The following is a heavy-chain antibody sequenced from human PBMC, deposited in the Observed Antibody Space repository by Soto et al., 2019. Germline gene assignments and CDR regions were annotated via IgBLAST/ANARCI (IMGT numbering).Heavy chain of an antibody. Sequence: QVQLVQSGAEVKEPGDSVRVSCEASGYTFTAYYIHWVRQAPGQGLEWMGWINPKFGDTTYAQDFQGRVSRTRDMSISTAYMELSRLTSDDTAIYYCARNLDYYYGPGSGNGHGFWGQGTTVTVFS. CDR3: ARNLDYYYGPGSGNGHGF. J-gene: IGHJ6*02. CDR1: GYTFTAYY. V-gene: IGHV1-2*02. CDR2: INPKFGDT. D-gene: IGHD3-10*01.